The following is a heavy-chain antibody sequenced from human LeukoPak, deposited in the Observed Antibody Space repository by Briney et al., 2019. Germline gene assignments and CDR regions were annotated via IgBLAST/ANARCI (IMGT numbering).Heavy chain of an antibody. D-gene: IGHD2-21*02. CDR2: IYYTGTT. CDR3: ARLLNSDNAGDPDTFDM. V-gene: IGHV4-59*11. Sequence: SETLSLTCTVSGSSISSHYWSWIRQSPERGLEWIGFIYYTGTTRYNPSLRGRVTMSVDSSRNHFSLKLTSMTAADTALYYCARLLNSDNAGDPDTFDMWGQGTMVTVSS. J-gene: IGHJ3*02. CDR1: GSSISSHY.